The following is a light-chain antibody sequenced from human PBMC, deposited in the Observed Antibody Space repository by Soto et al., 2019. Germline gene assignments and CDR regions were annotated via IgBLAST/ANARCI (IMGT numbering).Light chain of an antibody. CDR1: QDIKTY. CDR2: AAS. Sequence: TQMTQSPSSLSASIGDRFTITCRASQDIKTYLAWYQQKPGKVPRLLIYAASTLQSGVPSRFSGSGSGADFTLSISSLQPEDVATYYCQKYNSAPWTFGQGTKVDIK. J-gene: IGKJ1*01. CDR3: QKYNSAPWT. V-gene: IGKV1-27*01.